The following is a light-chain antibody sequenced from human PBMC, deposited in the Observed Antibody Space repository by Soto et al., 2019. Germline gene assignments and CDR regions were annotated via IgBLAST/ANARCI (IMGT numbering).Light chain of an antibody. CDR1: QSISSW. Sequence: STLSASVGDRVTITCRASQSISSWLAWYQQKPGKAPKLLIYKASSLESGVPSRFSGSGSGTEFTLTISSLQPDDFATYYCQQYKTFGQGTKVDIX. CDR3: QQYKT. J-gene: IGKJ1*01. V-gene: IGKV1-5*03. CDR2: KAS.